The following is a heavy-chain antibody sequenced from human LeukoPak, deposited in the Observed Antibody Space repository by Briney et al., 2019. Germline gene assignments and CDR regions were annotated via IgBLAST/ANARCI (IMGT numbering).Heavy chain of an antibody. CDR1: GGSISSGDYY. V-gene: IGHV4-30-4*08. D-gene: IGHD6-19*01. CDR3: ARSSSGWYRGAFDI. Sequence: PSQTLPLTCTVSGGSISSGDYYWSWIRQPPGKGLEWIGEINHSGSTNYNPSLKSRVTISVDTSKDQFSLKLSSVTAADTAVYYCARSSSGWYRGAFDIWGQGTMVTVSS. J-gene: IGHJ3*02. CDR2: INHSGST.